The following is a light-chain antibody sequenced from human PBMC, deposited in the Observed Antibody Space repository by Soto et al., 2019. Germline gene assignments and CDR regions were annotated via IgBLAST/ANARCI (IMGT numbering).Light chain of an antibody. Sequence: EIVLTQSPGTLSLSPGERATLSCRASQSVSSNYLAWYQQKPGQAPRLLIYGVSSRATGIPDRFSGSGSGTDFTLTITRLDPEDFAVYYCRQYGSSRTFGQGTKVEIK. CDR2: GVS. CDR3: RQYGSSRT. V-gene: IGKV3-20*01. CDR1: QSVSSNY. J-gene: IGKJ1*01.